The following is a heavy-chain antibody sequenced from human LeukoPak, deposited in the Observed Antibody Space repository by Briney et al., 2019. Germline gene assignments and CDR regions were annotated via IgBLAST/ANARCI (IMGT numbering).Heavy chain of an antibody. V-gene: IGHV3-30*04. D-gene: IGHD7-27*01. CDR2: ISYDGSSK. CDR3: ARDLGSYYMDV. CDR1: GFTFSTYA. J-gene: IGHJ6*03. Sequence: PGRSLRLSCAASGFTFSTYAMHWARQAPGKGLEWVAVISYDGSSKYYADSVKGRFTISRDNSKNTLYLQMNSLRAEDTAVYYCARDLGSYYMDVWGKGTTVTISS.